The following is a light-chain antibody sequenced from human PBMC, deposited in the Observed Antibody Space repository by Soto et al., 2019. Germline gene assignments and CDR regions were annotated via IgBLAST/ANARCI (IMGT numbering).Light chain of an antibody. CDR2: DAY. CDR3: QKRHMWPIK. J-gene: IGKJ5*01. Sequence: EVVLTQSPVTLSLSPVERATLSCRAIQSFRGLLAWYQQKPGQAPRLLIYDAYNRATGIPPRFSGSGSGTDFTLTISSLEPEDSAVYYCQKRHMWPIKFGQGTRLAIK. CDR1: QSFRGL. V-gene: IGKV3-11*01.